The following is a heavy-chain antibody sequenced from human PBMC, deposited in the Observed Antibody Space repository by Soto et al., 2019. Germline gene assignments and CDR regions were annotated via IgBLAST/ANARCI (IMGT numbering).Heavy chain of an antibody. D-gene: IGHD6-13*01. CDR3: ARDSGGGGYSSSWYRLVRRPYAFDI. J-gene: IGHJ3*02. CDR1: GFTFSSYE. V-gene: IGHV3-48*03. Sequence: EVQLVESGGGLVQPGGSLRLSCAASGFTFSSYEMNWVRQAPGKGLEWVSHISSSGSTIYYADSVKGRFTISRDNAKNSLYLQMNSLRAEDTAVYYCARDSGGGGYSSSWYRLVRRPYAFDIWGQGTMVTVSS. CDR2: ISSSGSTI.